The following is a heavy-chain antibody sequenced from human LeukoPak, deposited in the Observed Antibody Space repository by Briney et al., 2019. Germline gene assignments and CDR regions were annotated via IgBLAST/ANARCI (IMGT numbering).Heavy chain of an antibody. V-gene: IGHV1-3*01. J-gene: IGHJ6*02. CDR3: ASTIVVVPAAIRYYYYGMDV. D-gene: IGHD2-2*01. CDR2: INAGNGNT. CDR1: GYTFTSYA. Sequence: ASVKVSCTASGYTFTSYAMHWVRQAPGQRLEWMGWINAGNGNTKYSQKFQGRVTITRDTSASTAYMELSSLRSEDTAVYYCASTIVVVPAAIRYYYYGMDVWGQGTTVTVSS.